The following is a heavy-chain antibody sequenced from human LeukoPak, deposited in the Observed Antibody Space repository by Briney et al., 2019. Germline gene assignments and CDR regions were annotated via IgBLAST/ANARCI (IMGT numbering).Heavy chain of an antibody. D-gene: IGHD2-2*01. CDR3: ARGISSTSCFD. CDR1: GFTVSSNY. CDR2: IYSGGST. J-gene: IGHJ4*02. V-gene: IGHV3-53*01. Sequence: PGGSLRLSCAASGFTVSSNYMSWVRQAPGKGLEWVSVIYSGGSTYYADSVKGRFTIPRDNSKNTLYLQMNSLRAEDTAVYYCARGISSTSCFDWGQGTLVTVSS.